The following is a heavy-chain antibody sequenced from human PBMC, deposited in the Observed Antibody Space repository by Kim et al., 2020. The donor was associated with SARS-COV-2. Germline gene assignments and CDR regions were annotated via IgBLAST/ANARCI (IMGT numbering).Heavy chain of an antibody. CDR1: GYTFTSYY. CDR2: INPSGGST. CDR3: ARDLSGDHSTQDGDY. J-gene: IGHJ4*02. V-gene: IGHV1-46*01. D-gene: IGHD3-10*02. Sequence: ASVKVSCKASGYTFTSYYMHWVRQAPGQGLEWMGIINPSGGSTSYAQKFQGRVTMTRDTSTSTVYMELSSLRSEDTAVYYCARDLSGDHSTQDGDYWGQGTLVTVSS.